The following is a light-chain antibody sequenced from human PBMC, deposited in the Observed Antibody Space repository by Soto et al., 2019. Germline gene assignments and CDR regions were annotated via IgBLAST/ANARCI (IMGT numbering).Light chain of an antibody. J-gene: IGKJ2*01. CDR1: QNINTY. CDR2: AAS. CDR3: QQSYSTPYT. V-gene: IGKV1-39*01. Sequence: DIQMTQSPSSLSASVGDRVTITCRASQNINTYLNWCQQKPGKAPNLLIYAASSLQSGVPSRFSGSGSGTDFTLTISILQPEDFATYYCQQSYSTPYTFGQGTKLEMK.